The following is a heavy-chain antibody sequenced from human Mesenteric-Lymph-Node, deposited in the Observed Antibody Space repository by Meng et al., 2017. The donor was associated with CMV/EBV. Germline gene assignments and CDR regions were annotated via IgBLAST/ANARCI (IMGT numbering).Heavy chain of an antibody. CDR3: ARATVNYDFWSGYEWPYGMDV. D-gene: IGHD3-3*01. Sequence: GSLRLSCTVSGGSISSYYWSWIRQPPGKGLEWIGYIYYSGSTNYNPSLKSRVTISVDTSKNQFSLKLSSVTAADTAVYYCARATVNYDFWSGYEWPYGMDVWGQGTTVTVSS. CDR1: GGSISSYY. CDR2: IYYSGST. V-gene: IGHV4-59*01. J-gene: IGHJ6*02.